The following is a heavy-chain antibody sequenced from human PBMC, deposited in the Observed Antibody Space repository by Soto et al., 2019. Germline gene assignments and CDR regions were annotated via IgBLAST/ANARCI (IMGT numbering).Heavy chain of an antibody. J-gene: IGHJ3*02. CDR1: GGSISSYY. CDR3: ARDMRYYYDSSGYWTPAHDAFDI. Sequence: SETLSLTCTVSGGSISSYYWSWIRQPPGKGLEWIGYMYFRGSTNYNPSLKSRVTISVDTSKNQFSLKLSSVTAADTAVYYCARDMRYYYDSSGYWTPAHDAFDIWGQGTMVTVSS. CDR2: MYFRGST. V-gene: IGHV4-59*01. D-gene: IGHD3-22*01.